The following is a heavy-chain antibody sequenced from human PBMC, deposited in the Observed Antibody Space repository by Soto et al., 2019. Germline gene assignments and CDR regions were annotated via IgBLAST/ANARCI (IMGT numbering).Heavy chain of an antibody. V-gene: IGHV3-30-3*01. J-gene: IGHJ4*01. CDR1: GFSFKNYA. CDR3: ARGVRAETYYNAFDY. CDR2: ISHNDEPKI. D-gene: IGHD3-10*01. Sequence: QVQLVESGGGVVQPGSSLRLSCAASGFSFKNYAFHWVRQAPGKGLEWVALISHNDEPKIFYADSVQGRFTISRDNFKNTVSLQTNSLRDEDTAVYHCARGVRAETYYNAFDYWGQGTQVTVSS.